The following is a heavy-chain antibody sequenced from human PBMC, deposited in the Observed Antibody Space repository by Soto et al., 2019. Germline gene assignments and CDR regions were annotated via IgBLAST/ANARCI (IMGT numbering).Heavy chain of an antibody. D-gene: IGHD4-17*01. J-gene: IGHJ4*02. CDR1: GFTFSSYA. V-gene: IGHV3-23*01. CDR3: AKGPQLPTVTPEYFDY. CDR2: ISGSGGST. Sequence: GGSLRLSCAASGFTFSSYAMSWVRQAPGKGLEWVSAISGSGGSTYYADSVKGRFTISRDNSKNTLYLQMNSLRAEDTAVYYCAKGPQLPTVTPEYFDYWGQGTLVTVSS.